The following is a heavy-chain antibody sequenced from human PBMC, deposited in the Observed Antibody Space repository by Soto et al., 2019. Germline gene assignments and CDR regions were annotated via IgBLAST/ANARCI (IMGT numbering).Heavy chain of an antibody. CDR2: IYSGGST. D-gene: IGHD3-22*01. J-gene: IGHJ4*02. Sequence: EVQPVESGGGLIQPGGSLRLSCAASGFTVSSHYMSWVRQAPGKGLEWVSVIYSGGSTYYADSVKGRFTISRDNSKNTLYLQMNSLRAEDTAVYYCARKRGSSGYSPDFDYWGQGTLVTVSS. CDR1: GFTVSSHY. V-gene: IGHV3-53*01. CDR3: ARKRGSSGYSPDFDY.